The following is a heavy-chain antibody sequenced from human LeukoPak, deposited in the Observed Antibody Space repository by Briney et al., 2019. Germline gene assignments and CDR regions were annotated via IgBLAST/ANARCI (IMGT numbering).Heavy chain of an antibody. CDR1: GFTFHNYA. CDR2: ISVDGSAT. V-gene: IGHV3-30*04. J-gene: IGHJ4*02. Sequence: GGSLRLSCAASGFTFHNYAMNWLRQTPDRGLFWVAAISVDGSATNYADSVEGRFTISRDNSKNTLYLQMNNLRPDDTAVYYCARDFGYWGQGTLVTVSS. CDR3: ARDFGY.